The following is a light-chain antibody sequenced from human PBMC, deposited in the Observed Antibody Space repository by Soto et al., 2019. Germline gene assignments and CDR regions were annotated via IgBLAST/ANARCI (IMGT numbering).Light chain of an antibody. V-gene: IGKV1-5*03. J-gene: IGKJ4*01. Sequence: DIQLTQSPSTLSASVGDRVTVTCRASRSISSWLAWYQQKPGKAPKLLIYMASSLESGVPSRFSGSGSGTGFPLPISSLQPDDFATYYCQQFNSYPLTFGGGTKVEIK. CDR3: QQFNSYPLT. CDR1: RSISSW. CDR2: MAS.